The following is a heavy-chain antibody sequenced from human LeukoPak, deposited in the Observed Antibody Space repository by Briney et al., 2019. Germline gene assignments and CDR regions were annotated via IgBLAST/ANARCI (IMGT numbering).Heavy chain of an antibody. J-gene: IGHJ4*02. CDR1: GFSFSDSY. Sequence: PGGSLRLSCVASGFSFSDSYMTWVRKAPGQGLEWVSCISTTGSTISYAESVKGRFTISRDNAKKSLDLQLSSLRVEDTAMYYCARQAGYMSGYWNYLDYWGQGILVTVSS. CDR2: ISTTGSTI. CDR3: ARQAGYMSGYWNYLDY. D-gene: IGHD5-18*01. V-gene: IGHV3-11*01.